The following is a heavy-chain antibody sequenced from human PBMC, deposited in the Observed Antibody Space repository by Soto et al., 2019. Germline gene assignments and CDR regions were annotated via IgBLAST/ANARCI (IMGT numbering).Heavy chain of an antibody. J-gene: IGHJ1*01. CDR2: ISSNGRST. D-gene: IGHD2-8*01. Sequence: GGSLRLSCATSGFTFSTYAMHWVRQAPGKGLEYVSAISSNGRSTYYANSVKGRFTISRDNSKNTLYLQMDSLRAEDMAVYYCARDRCTNGVCYAPSAYWGQGTLVTVSS. CDR3: ARDRCTNGVCYAPSAY. V-gene: IGHV3-64*01. CDR1: GFTFSTYA.